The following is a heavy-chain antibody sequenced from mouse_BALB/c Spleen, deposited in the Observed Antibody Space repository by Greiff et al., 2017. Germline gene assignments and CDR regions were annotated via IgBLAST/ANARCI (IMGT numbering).Heavy chain of an antibody. CDR3: ARHGDYGNENY. CDR1: GFTFSSYA. D-gene: IGHD2-1*01. Sequence: EVQVVESGGGLVKPGGSLKLSCAASGFTFSSYAMSWVRQTPEKRLEWVATISSGGSYTYYPDSVKGRFTISRDNAKNTLYLQMSSLRSEDTAMYYCARHGDYGNENYWGQGTTLTVSS. CDR2: ISSGGSYT. V-gene: IGHV5-9-3*01. J-gene: IGHJ2*01.